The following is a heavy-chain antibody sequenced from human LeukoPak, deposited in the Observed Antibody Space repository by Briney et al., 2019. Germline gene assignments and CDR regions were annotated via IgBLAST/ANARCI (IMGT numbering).Heavy chain of an antibody. V-gene: IGHV3-23*01. CDR1: GFTFRSYD. D-gene: IGHD3-9*01. CDR2: ISSSGGST. J-gene: IGHJ4*02. CDR3: AKSPTYYDILTGYYSGYYFDY. Sequence: PGGSLRLSYAASGFTFRSYDMSWVRQAPGKGLEWVSSISSSGGSTYYADSVKGRFTISRDNSKNTLYLQMNSLRAEDTAVYYCAKSPTYYDILTGYYSGYYFDYWGQGTLVTVSS.